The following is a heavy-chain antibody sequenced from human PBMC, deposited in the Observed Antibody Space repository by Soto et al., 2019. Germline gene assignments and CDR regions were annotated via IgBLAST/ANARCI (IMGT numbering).Heavy chain of an antibody. V-gene: IGHV3-48*01. CDR2: ISSSSSTI. CDR3: ARETPMTTVTDYYYYYMDV. D-gene: IGHD4-17*01. Sequence: GGSLRLSCAASGFTFSSYSMNWVRQAPGKGLEWVSYISSSSSTIYYAESVKGRFTISRDNAKNSLYLQMNSLRAEDTAVYFCARETPMTTVTDYYYYYMDVWGKGTTVTVSS. CDR1: GFTFSSYS. J-gene: IGHJ6*03.